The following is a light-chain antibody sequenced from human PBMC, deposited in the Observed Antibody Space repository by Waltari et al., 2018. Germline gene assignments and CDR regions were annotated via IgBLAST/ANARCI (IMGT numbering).Light chain of an antibody. CDR1: ALSNQL. CDR3: QSANNSVTSSL. CDR2: KDN. Sequence: SSELTQPPSASVSPGQTARITCPGDALSNQLGYWYQQKPGQAPVLVVYKDNEKASGNPERFSGSSSGTTVTLTISAVQAADEADSYCQSANNSVTSSLFGGGTKLTV. V-gene: IGLV3-25*03. J-gene: IGLJ3*02.